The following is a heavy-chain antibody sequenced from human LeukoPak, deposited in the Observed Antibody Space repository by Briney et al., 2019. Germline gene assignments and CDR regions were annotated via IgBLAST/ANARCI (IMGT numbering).Heavy chain of an antibody. CDR2: IKEDGTEK. V-gene: IGHV3-7*01. J-gene: IGHJ4*02. Sequence: GGSLRLSCAASGFTFSKYWMNWVRQPPGKGLQWVANIKEDGTEKYYVDSVKGRFTISRDNAENSVYLQMNSLRVEDTAVYYCARRPFGADYWGQGTLVTVSS. D-gene: IGHD3-10*01. CDR3: ARRPFGADY. CDR1: GFTFSKYW.